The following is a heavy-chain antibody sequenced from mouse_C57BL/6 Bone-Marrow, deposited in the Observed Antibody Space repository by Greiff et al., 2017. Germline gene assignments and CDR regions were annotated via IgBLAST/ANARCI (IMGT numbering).Heavy chain of an antibody. V-gene: IGHV1-80*01. CDR2: IYPGDGDT. CDR1: GYAFSSYW. Sequence: QVQLKQSGAELVKPGASVKISCKASGYAFSSYWMNWVKQRPGQGLEWIGQIYPGDGDTNYNGKFKGKATLTADKSSSTAYMQLSSLTSEDSAVYFCARERTPYYAMDYWGQGTSVTVSS. J-gene: IGHJ4*01. CDR3: ARERTPYYAMDY.